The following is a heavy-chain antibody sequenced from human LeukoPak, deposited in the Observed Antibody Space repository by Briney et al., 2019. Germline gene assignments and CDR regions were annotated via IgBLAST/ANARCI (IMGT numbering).Heavy chain of an antibody. CDR1: GGSVSSGSYY. V-gene: IGHV4-61*01. Sequence: PSETLSLTCTVSGGSVSSGSYYWSWIRQPPGKGLEWIGYIYYSGSTNYNPSLKSRVTISVDTSKNQFSLKLSSVTAADTAVYYCARAPYWYFDLWGRGTLVTVSS. CDR3: ARAPYWYFDL. J-gene: IGHJ2*01. CDR2: IYYSGST.